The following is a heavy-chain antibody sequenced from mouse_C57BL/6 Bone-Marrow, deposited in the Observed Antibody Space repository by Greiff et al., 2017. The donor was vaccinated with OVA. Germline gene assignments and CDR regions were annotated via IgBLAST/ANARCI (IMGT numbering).Heavy chain of an antibody. V-gene: IGHV5-17*01. CDR1: GFTFSDYG. J-gene: IGHJ2*01. D-gene: IGHD2-4*01. CDR3: AMIYDEYEGGFDY. CDR2: ISSGSSTI. Sequence: EVHLVESGGGLVKPGGSLKLSCAASGFTFSDYGMHWVRQAPEKGLEWVAYISSGSSTIYSADTVKGRFTISRDNAKNILFLQMTSRRSEDTAMYYCAMIYDEYEGGFDYWGQGTTLTVSS.